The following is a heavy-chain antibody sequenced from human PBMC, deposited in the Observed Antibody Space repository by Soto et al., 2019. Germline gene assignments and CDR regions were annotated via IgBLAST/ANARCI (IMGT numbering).Heavy chain of an antibody. J-gene: IGHJ6*02. V-gene: IGHV1-18*01. CDR1: GYSFTSYG. CDR2: ISTYNGNT. D-gene: IGHD7-27*01. CDR3: ARDRLRPNFGMDV. Sequence: QGQLVQSGAEVKKPGPSVKVPCTTSGYSFTSYGISWVRQAPGQGLEWMGWISTYNGNTNYAEKFQGRVTMTTDTSTSTAYMELRSLRSEDTAVYYCARDRLRPNFGMDVWGQGTTVTVSS.